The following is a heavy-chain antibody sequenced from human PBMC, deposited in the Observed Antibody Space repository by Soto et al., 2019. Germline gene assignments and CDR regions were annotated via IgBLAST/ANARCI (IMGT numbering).Heavy chain of an antibody. J-gene: IGHJ4*02. Sequence: GASVKVSCKASGYTFTSYGISWVRQAPGQGLEWMGWISAYNGNTNYAQKLQGRVTMTTDTSTSTAYMELRSLRSDDTAVYYCARDMDIVVVPAAINFDYWGQGTLVTVSS. V-gene: IGHV1-18*01. CDR2: ISAYNGNT. CDR3: ARDMDIVVVPAAINFDY. D-gene: IGHD2-2*03. CDR1: GYTFTSYG.